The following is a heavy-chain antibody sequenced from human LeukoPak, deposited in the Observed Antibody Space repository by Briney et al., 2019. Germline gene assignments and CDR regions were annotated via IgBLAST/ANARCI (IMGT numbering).Heavy chain of an antibody. V-gene: IGHV3-30*18. Sequence: PGRSLRLSCAASGFPFSSYGMHWVRQVLGKGLEWVAVISSDGSNKYYADSVKGRFTLSRENSKNTLYLEMSSLRAEDTAVYYCAKDFGYSSSWFPLMDVWGQGTTVTVSS. J-gene: IGHJ6*02. CDR2: ISSDGSNK. CDR1: GFPFSSYG. D-gene: IGHD6-13*01. CDR3: AKDFGYSSSWFPLMDV.